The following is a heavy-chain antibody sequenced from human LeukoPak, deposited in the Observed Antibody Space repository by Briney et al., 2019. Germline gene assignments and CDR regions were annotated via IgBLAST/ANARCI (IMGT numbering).Heavy chain of an antibody. CDR2: VYYSGTT. CDR1: GSSPNIDS. CDR3: ARHVSHDKWLFVDY. D-gene: IGHD6-19*01. V-gene: IGHV4-59*08. J-gene: IGHJ4*02. Sequence: SETLSLTCTVSGSSPNIDSWSWVPLPPGKGLEWIGYVYYSGTTSYSPSLKSRVTISVDTSKNQFSLRLSSVSRAVTRVYNCARHVSHDKWLFVDYWGQGSLVTVSS.